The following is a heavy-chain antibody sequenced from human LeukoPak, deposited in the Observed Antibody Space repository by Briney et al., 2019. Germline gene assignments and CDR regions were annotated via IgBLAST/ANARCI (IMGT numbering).Heavy chain of an antibody. CDR1: GGSISSYY. Sequence: PSETLSLTRTVSGGSISSYYWSWIRQPAGKGLEWIGRIYTSGNTNYNPSLKSRVTISVDKSKNQFSLKLSSVTAADTAVYYCARVLVGPNYYYYYMDVWGKGTTVTVSS. CDR2: IYTSGNT. J-gene: IGHJ6*03. D-gene: IGHD1-26*01. CDR3: ARVLVGPNYYYYYMDV. V-gene: IGHV4-4*07.